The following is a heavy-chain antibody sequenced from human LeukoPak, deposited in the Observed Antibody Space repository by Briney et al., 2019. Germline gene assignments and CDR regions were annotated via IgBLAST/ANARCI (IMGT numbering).Heavy chain of an antibody. V-gene: IGHV4-34*01. CDR3: ARADDSSGYYPDAFDI. J-gene: IGHJ3*02. CDR2: INHSGST. Sequence: SETLSLTRAVYGGSFSGYYWSWIRQPPGKGLEWIGEINHSGSTNYNPSLKSRVTISVDTSKNQFSLKLSSVTAADTAVYYCARADDSSGYYPDAFDIWGQGTMVTVSS. D-gene: IGHD3-22*01. CDR1: GGSFSGYY.